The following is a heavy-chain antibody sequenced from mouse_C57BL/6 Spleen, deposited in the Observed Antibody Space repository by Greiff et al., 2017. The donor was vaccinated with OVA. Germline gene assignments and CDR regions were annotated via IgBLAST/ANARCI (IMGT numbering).Heavy chain of an antibody. Sequence: VQLQQPGAELVKPGASVKLSCKASGYTFPSYWMQWVKQRPGQGLEWIGEIDPSDSYTTYNQKFKGKAPLHVDPYSRTAYMQLSSLTSEYSAVYYCSRWTAQAPIADWGQGTLVTVAA. CDR1: GYTFPSYW. CDR2: IDPSDSYT. D-gene: IGHD3-2*02. V-gene: IGHV1-50*01. J-gene: IGHJ3*01. CDR3: SRWTAQAPIAD.